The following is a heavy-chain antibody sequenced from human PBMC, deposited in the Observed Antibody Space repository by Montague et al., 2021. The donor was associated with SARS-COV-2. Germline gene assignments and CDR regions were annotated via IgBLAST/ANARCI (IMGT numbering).Heavy chain of an antibody. Sequence: SETLSLTCTVSRDSISSHNYFWAWIRQPPGKGLEWIGSVDYSGLTFYNPSLESRVTISVDTSKKQFSLKVNSVTAADTAVYYCAKDGEALPWGTFDIWGQGTMVTVSS. CDR1: RDSISSHNYF. CDR2: VDYSGLT. V-gene: IGHV4-39*07. D-gene: IGHD3-10*01. J-gene: IGHJ3*02. CDR3: AKDGEALPWGTFDI.